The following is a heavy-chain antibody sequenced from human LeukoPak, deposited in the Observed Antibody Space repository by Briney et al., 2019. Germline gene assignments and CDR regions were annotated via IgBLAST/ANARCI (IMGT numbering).Heavy chain of an antibody. CDR3: ARDLRFLERQGY. J-gene: IGHJ4*02. CDR1: GGTFSSYA. D-gene: IGHD3-3*01. CDR2: IIPILGIA. Sequence: SVKVSCKASGGTFSSYAISWVRQAPGQGLEWMGRIIPILGIANYAQKFQGRVTITADKSTSTAYMELSRLRSDDTAVYYCARDLRFLERQGYWGQGTLVTVSS. V-gene: IGHV1-69*04.